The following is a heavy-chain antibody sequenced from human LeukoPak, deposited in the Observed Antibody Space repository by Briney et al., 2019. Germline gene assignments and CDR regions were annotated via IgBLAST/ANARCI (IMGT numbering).Heavy chain of an antibody. D-gene: IGHD4/OR15-4a*01. CDR2: ISSNGGST. V-gene: IGHV3-64*01. CDR1: GFTFSSYA. J-gene: IGHJ3*02. Sequence: GGSLRLSCAASGFTFSSYAMHWVRQAPGKGLEYVSAISSNGGSTYYANSVKGRFNISRDNSKNTLYLQMGSLRAEDMAVYYCARARGYGGLHDAFNIWGQGTMVTVSS. CDR3: ARARGYGGLHDAFNI.